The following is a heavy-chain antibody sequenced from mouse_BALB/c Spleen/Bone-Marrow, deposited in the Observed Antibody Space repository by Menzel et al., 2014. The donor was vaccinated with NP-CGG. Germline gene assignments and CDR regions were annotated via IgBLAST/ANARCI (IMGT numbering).Heavy chain of an antibody. V-gene: IGHV5-17*02. Sequence: EVKLVESGGGLVQPGGSRKLSCAASGFTFSSFGMHWVRQTPEKGLEWVAYISSGSSTIYYAGTVKGRFTISRDNPKNTLFLQVASLRSEDTAMYYCTRGGNWDDFDYWGQGTTLTVSS. CDR3: TRGGNWDDFDY. D-gene: IGHD4-1*01. J-gene: IGHJ2*01. CDR2: ISSGSSTI. CDR1: GFTFSSFG.